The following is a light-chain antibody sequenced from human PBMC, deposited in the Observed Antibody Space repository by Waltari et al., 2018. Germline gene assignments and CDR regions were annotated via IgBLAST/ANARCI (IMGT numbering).Light chain of an antibody. CDR2: RSD. J-gene: IGLJ3*02. CDR1: TSNIGSNV. Sequence: QSVLTQPPSASGTPGQRVTISCSGSTSNIGSNVVNWYQQFPGKAPKLLIYRSDQRPSGVPDRFSVSKSGTSASLAISGLQSEDEADYYCAAWDDSLHGHWVFGGGTKVTVL. CDR3: AAWDDSLHGHWV. V-gene: IGLV1-44*01.